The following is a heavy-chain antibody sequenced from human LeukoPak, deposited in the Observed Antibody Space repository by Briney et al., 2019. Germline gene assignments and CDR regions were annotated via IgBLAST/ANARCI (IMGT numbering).Heavy chain of an antibody. CDR3: ARERRERYSSSWYSVGY. CDR2: IYYSGST. CDR1: GGSISSSSYY. D-gene: IGHD6-13*01. Sequence: SETLSLTCTVSGGSISSSSYYWGWIRQPPGKGLEWIGSIYYSGSTYYNPSLKSRVTISVDTSKNQFSLKQSSVTAADTAVYYSARERRERYSSSWYSVGYWGQGTLVTVSS. J-gene: IGHJ4*02. V-gene: IGHV4-39*02.